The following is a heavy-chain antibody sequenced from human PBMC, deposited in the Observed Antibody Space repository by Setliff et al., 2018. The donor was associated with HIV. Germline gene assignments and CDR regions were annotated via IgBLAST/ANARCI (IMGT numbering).Heavy chain of an antibody. CDR3: ARHRLLTFGGVTIDY. D-gene: IGHD3-16*01. V-gene: IGHV4-59*08. CDR2: VYYNGDT. J-gene: IGHJ4*02. CDR1: GGSMINYY. Sequence: SETLSLTCTVSGGSMINYYWSWIRQPPGKGLEWVGYVYYNGDTNYNPSLNSRITVSVDTSRSQFSLKLNSVTAADTAVYYCARHRLLTFGGVTIDYWGQGTLVTVSS.